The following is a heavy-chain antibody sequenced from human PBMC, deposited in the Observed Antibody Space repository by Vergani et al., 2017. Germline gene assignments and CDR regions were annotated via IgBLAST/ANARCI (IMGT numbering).Heavy chain of an antibody. CDR3: ASSYDYVWGSYRRFDY. J-gene: IGHJ4*02. V-gene: IGHV4-34*01. CDR2: IHHSGST. CDR1: GGSFSGYY. D-gene: IGHD3-16*02. Sequence: QVQLQQWGAGLLKPSETLSLTCAVYGGSFSGYYWTWIRQPPGKGLEWIGEIHHSGSTNYTPSLKSRVTISVDTSKNQFSLKLSSVTAADTAVYYCASSYDYVWGSYRRFDYWGQGTLVTVSS.